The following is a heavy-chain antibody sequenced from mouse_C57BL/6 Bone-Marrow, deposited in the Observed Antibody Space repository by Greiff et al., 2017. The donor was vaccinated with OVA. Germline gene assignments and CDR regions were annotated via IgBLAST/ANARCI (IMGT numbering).Heavy chain of an antibody. CDR3: TTVGYY. V-gene: IGHV14-4*01. Sequence: VHVKQSGAELVRPGASVKLSCPASGFNIKDDYMHWVKQRPEQGLEWIGWIDPENGDTEYASKFQGKATITADTASNTAYLQLSSLTSEDTAVYYCTTVGYYGGQGTTLTVSS. CDR1: GFNIKDDY. CDR2: IDPENGDT. D-gene: IGHD6-1*01. J-gene: IGHJ2*01.